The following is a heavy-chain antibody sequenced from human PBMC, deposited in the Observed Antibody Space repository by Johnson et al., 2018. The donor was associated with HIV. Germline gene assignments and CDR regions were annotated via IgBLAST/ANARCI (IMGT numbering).Heavy chain of an antibody. Sequence: QVQLVESGGGVVQPGRSLRLSCAASGFTFSSYAMHWVRQAPGKGLEWVAVISYDGSNKYYADSVRGRFTISRDNAKRSLYLQMNSLRAEDAALYYWARVSRYCSGGSCLDGFDIWGQGTMVTVSS. CDR2: ISYDGSNK. J-gene: IGHJ3*02. D-gene: IGHD2-15*01. V-gene: IGHV3-30-3*01. CDR1: GFTFSSYA. CDR3: ARVSRYCSGGSCLDGFDI.